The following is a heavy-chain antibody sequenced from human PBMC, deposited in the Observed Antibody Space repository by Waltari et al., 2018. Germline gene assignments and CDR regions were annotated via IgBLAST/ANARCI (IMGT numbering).Heavy chain of an antibody. CDR3: AKDLNVLRFLEWLFHY. D-gene: IGHD3-3*01. J-gene: IGHJ4*02. CDR2: ISGSGGST. CDR1: GFTFSSYA. Sequence: EVQLVESGGGLVQPGGSLRLSCAASGFTFSSYAMTWARQAPGKGLEWVSAISGSGGSTYYADSVKGRFTISRDNSKNTLYLQMNSLRAEDTAVYYCAKDLNVLRFLEWLFHYWGQGTLVTVSS. V-gene: IGHV3-23*04.